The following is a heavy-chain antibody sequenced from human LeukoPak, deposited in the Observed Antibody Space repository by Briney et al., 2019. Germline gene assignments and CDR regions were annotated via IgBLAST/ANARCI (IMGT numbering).Heavy chain of an antibody. J-gene: IGHJ4*02. CDR3: AKDCLGGKYDGGKEKQLVLENPGIGYFDY. Sequence: GGSLRLSCAASGFTFSSYAMSWVRQAPGKGLEWVSAISGSGGSTYYADSVKGRFTISRDNSKNTLYLQMNSLRAEDTAVYYCAKDCLGGKYDGGKEKQLVLENPGIGYFDYWGQGTLVTVSS. CDR2: ISGSGGST. CDR1: GFTFSSYA. V-gene: IGHV3-23*01. D-gene: IGHD6-13*01.